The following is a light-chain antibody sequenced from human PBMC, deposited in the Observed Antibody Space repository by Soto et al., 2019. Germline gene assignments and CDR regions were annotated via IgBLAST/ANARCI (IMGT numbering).Light chain of an antibody. Sequence: QAVVTQPPSVSAAPGQKVTISCSGSSSNIRSNSVSWYRQLPGTAPKLLIYDNNKRPSGIPDRFSGSKSGTSATLGITGLQTGDEAHYYCEAWDSVLSAGVFGGGTKLTVL. J-gene: IGLJ2*01. CDR2: DNN. CDR3: EAWDSVLSAGV. V-gene: IGLV1-51*01. CDR1: SSNIRSNS.